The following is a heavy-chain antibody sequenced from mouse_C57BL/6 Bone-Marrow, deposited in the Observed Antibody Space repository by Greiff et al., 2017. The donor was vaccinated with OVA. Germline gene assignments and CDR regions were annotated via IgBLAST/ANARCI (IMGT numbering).Heavy chain of an antibody. J-gene: IGHJ4*01. CDR3: ARQGIYYYGSSYAMDY. V-gene: IGHV5-9*01. D-gene: IGHD1-1*01. Sequence: EVQLVKSGGGLVKPGGSLKLSCAASGFTFSSYTMSWVRQTPEKRLEWVATISGGGGNTYYPDSVKGRFTISRDNAKNTLYLQMSSLRSEDTALYYCARQGIYYYGSSYAMDYWGQGTSVTVSS. CDR1: GFTFSSYT. CDR2: ISGGGGNT.